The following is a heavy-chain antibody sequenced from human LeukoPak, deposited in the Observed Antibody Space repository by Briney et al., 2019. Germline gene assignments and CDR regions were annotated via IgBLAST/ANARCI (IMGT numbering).Heavy chain of an antibody. CDR2: INPNSGGT. D-gene: IGHD6-19*01. CDR1: GYTLTGYY. J-gene: IGHJ6*03. Sequence: GGSVKVSCKASGYTLTGYYMHWVRQAPGHGLEWMGWINPNSGGTNYAQKFQGSVTMTRDTSISTAYMELSRLRSDDTAAYYCARGVSGTYYYYYMDVWGKGTMVTVSS. V-gene: IGHV1-2*02. CDR3: ARGVSGTYYYYYMDV.